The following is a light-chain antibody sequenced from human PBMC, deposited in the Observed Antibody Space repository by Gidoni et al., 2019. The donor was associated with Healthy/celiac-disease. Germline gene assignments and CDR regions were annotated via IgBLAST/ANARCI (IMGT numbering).Light chain of an antibody. J-gene: IGKJ1*01. CDR3: QQYDNLPWT. CDR2: DAS. CDR1: QDISNY. V-gene: IGKV1-33*01. Sequence: DIQMTQSPSSLSASIGDRVTITCQASQDISNYLNWYQQKPGKAHKLLIYDASNLETVVPSRCSGSGSGTDFTFTISSLQPEDIATYYCQQYDNLPWTFGQGTKVEIK.